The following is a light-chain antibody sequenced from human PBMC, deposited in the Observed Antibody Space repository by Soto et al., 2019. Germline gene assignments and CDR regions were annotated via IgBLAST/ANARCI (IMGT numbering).Light chain of an antibody. CDR2: GAS. CDR3: QQYYNWWT. V-gene: IGKV3-15*01. J-gene: IGKJ1*01. CDR1: QSVSSSY. Sequence: EIVLTHSPGTLSLSPWEIATLSCRASQSVSSSYLAWYQQKPGQAPRLLIYGASTRVTGIPARLSGSGSGTEFTLTISSLQSEDFAVYHCQQYYNWWTFGQGTKVDIK.